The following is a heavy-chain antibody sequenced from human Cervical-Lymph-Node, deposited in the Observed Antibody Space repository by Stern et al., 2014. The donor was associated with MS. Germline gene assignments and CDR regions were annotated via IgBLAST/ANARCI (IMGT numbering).Heavy chain of an antibody. CDR1: GFRFINYG. D-gene: IGHD3-10*01. CDR3: VRRHLFSPGALDV. J-gene: IGHJ6*02. V-gene: IGHV3-30*03. CDR2: ISSDGSNK. Sequence: MQLVESGGGVVQPGKSLGLSCAASGFRFINYGMVWVRQAPGKGLEWVAVISSDGSNKYYADSVKGRCTISRDNSKSTAFLQMNSLGTEDTAVYYCVRRHLFSPGALDVAGQGTTVAVSS.